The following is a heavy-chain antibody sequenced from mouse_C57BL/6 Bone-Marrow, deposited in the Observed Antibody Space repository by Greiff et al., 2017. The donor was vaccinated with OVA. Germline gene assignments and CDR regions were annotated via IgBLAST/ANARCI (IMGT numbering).Heavy chain of an antibody. J-gene: IGHJ4*01. CDR2: ISNGGGST. V-gene: IGHV5-12*01. Sequence: EVMLVESGGGLVQPGGSLKLSCAASGFTFSDYYMYWVRQTPEKRLEWVAYISNGGGSTYYPDTVKGRFTISRDNAKNTLYLQMSRLKSEDTAMYYCARPDYYGSSYVYAMDYWGQGTSVTVSS. CDR1: GFTFSDYY. CDR3: ARPDYYGSSYVYAMDY. D-gene: IGHD1-1*01.